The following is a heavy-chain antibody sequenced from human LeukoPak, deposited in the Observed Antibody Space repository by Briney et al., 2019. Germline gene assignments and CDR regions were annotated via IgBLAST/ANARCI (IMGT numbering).Heavy chain of an antibody. V-gene: IGHV3-9*01. CDR3: AKGLARSSWYSKGHFDY. D-gene: IGHD6-13*01. Sequence: GRSLRLSCAASGFTFDDYAMHWVRQAPGKGLEWVSGISWNSGSIGYADSVKGRFTISRDNAKNSLYLQMNSLRAEDTALYYCAKGLARSSWYSKGHFDYWGQGTLVTVSS. CDR1: GFTFDDYA. J-gene: IGHJ4*02. CDR2: ISWNSGSI.